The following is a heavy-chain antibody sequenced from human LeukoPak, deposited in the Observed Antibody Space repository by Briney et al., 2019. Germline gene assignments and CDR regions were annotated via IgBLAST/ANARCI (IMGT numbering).Heavy chain of an antibody. D-gene: IGHD5-24*01. CDR3: ARRDRRDGYKSGGFDY. CDR2: IYYSGST. Sequence: SETLSLTCTVSGGSISNYYWSWIRQPPGKGLEWIGYIYYSGSTNYNPSLKSRVTISVDTSKNQFSLKLRSVTAADTAVYYCARRDRRDGYKSGGFDYWGQGTLVTVSS. V-gene: IGHV4-59*01. CDR1: GGSISNYY. J-gene: IGHJ4*02.